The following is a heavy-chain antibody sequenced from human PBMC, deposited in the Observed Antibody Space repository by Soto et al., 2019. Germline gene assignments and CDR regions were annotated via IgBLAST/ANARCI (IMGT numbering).Heavy chain of an antibody. D-gene: IGHD3-10*01. Sequence: GGSMRLSCAVSGFTFSSYGMHWVRQAPGEGLEWVAVIWYDGSNKYYADSVKGRFTISRDNSKNTLYLQMNSLRAEDTAVYYCARDALRDSYWGQGTLVTVSS. V-gene: IGHV3-33*01. CDR3: ARDALRDSY. J-gene: IGHJ4*02. CDR2: IWYDGSNK. CDR1: GFTFSSYG.